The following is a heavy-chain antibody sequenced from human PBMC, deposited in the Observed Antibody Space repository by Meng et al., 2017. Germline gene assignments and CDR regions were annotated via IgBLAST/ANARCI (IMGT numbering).Heavy chain of an antibody. CDR3: ARDSGSGYYQYYFDY. J-gene: IGHJ4*02. CDR2: ISSSSSYI. Sequence: ESLKISCAASGFTFSSYSMNWVRQAPGKGLEWVSSISSSSSYIYYADSVKGRFTISRDNAKNSLYLQMNSLRAEDTAVYYCARDSGSGYYQYYFDYWGQGTLVTVSS. D-gene: IGHD3-22*01. V-gene: IGHV3-21*01. CDR1: GFTFSSYS.